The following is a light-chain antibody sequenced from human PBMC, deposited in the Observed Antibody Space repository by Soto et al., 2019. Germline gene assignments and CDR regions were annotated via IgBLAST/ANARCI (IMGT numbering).Light chain of an antibody. CDR3: QQSYSTPRT. CDR2: AAS. V-gene: IGKV1-39*01. CDR1: QNIYSY. Sequence: DILMTQSPSSLSASVGDRVTITCRASQNIYSYLNWYLQKPGKAPDLLIYAASSLQSGLPSRFIGSGSGTDFTLTISSLRPRDFATYYGQQSYSTPRTFGQATRVEIK. J-gene: IGKJ1*01.